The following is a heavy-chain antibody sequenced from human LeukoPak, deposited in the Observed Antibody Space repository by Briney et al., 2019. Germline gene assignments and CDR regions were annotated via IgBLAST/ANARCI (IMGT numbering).Heavy chain of an antibody. D-gene: IGHD3-22*01. CDR2: ISYDGSNK. CDR1: GFTFSSYG. CDR3: AKDRYYYDSSGFNLFDY. Sequence: GGSLRLSCAASGFTFSSYGMHWVRQAPGKGLEWVAVISYDGSNKYYADSVKGRFTISRDNSKNTLYLQMNSLRAEDTAVYYCAKDRYYYDSSGFNLFDYWGQGTLVTVSS. V-gene: IGHV3-30*18. J-gene: IGHJ4*02.